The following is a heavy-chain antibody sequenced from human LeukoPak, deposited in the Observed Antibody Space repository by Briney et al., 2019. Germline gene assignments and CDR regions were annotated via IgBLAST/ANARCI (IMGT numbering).Heavy chain of an antibody. CDR2: INPNSGRT. D-gene: IGHD6-19*01. Sequence: ASVKVSCKASGYTFTGYYMHWVRQAPGQGLEWMGWINPNSGRTNYAQKFQGRVTMTRDTSISTAYMELSRLRSDDTAVYYCARPPRTVAGRKYFDYWGQGTLVTVSS. CDR3: ARPPRTVAGRKYFDY. J-gene: IGHJ4*02. V-gene: IGHV1-2*02. CDR1: GYTFTGYY.